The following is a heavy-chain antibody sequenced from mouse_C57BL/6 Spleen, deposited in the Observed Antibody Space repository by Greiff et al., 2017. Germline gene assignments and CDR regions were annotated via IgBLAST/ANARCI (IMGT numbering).Heavy chain of an antibody. CDR1: GFTFSDYG. CDR3: ARRGTDWYFDV. J-gene: IGHJ1*03. Sequence: DVMLVESGGGLVKPGGSLKLSCAASGFTFSDYGLHWVRQAPETGLEWVAYISSGSSTIYSADTVKGRFTIARDNAKTPLFLQMTSLGSEDTAMYYCARRGTDWYFDVWGTGTTGTVSS. D-gene: IGHD4-1*01. CDR2: ISSGSSTI. V-gene: IGHV5-17*01.